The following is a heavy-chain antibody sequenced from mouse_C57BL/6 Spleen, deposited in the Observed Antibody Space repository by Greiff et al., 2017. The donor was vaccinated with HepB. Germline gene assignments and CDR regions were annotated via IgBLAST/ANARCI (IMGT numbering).Heavy chain of an antibody. CDR1: GYAFSSSW. CDR3: ARGVDYDERCAY. Sequence: QVQLKESGPELVKPGASVKISCKASGYAFSSSWMNWVKQRPGKGLEWIGRIYPGDGDTNYNGKFKGKATLTADKSSSTAYMQLSSLTSEDSAVYFCARGVDYDERCAYWGQGTLVTVSA. D-gene: IGHD2-4*01. J-gene: IGHJ3*01. CDR2: IYPGDGDT. V-gene: IGHV1-82*01.